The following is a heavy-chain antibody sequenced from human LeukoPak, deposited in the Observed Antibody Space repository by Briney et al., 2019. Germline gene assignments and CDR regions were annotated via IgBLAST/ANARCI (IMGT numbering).Heavy chain of an antibody. CDR3: ARTGPVPALYYFDY. Sequence: SGPTLVNPTQTLTLTCTFSGFSLSTSGVCVSWIRQPPGKALEWLALIDWDDEKFYRTSLKTRLTISKDTSKNQVVLTVTNTDPVDTATYYCARTGPVPALYYFDYWGQGTLVTVSS. CDR1: GFSLSTSGVC. V-gene: IGHV2-70*13. CDR2: IDWDDEK. D-gene: IGHD6-6*01. J-gene: IGHJ4*02.